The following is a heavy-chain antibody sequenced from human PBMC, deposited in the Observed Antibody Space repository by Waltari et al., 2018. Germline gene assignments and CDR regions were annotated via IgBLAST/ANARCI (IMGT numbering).Heavy chain of an antibody. D-gene: IGHD3-10*01. J-gene: IGHJ4*02. CDR3: ARGPRPITMVQVYYVDY. V-gene: IGHV1-3*01. Sequence: QVQLVQSGAEVKKPGASVKVSCKASGYTFTSYAMHWVRQAPGQRLEWMGWINAGNGNTKYSQKVQGRVTITRDTAASTAYMELSSLRSEDTAVYYCARGPRPITMVQVYYVDYWGQGTLVTVSS. CDR1: GYTFTSYA. CDR2: INAGNGNT.